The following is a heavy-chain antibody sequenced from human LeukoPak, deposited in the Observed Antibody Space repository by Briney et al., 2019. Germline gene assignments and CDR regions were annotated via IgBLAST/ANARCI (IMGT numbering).Heavy chain of an antibody. Sequence: PGGSLRLSCAASGFTFSNYWMTWVRQAPGKGLEWVANIKQDGSEKYYVDSVKGRFTISRDNAKNSLFLQMNSLGVEDTAVYYCASPFRVVVDVWGRGTLVTVSS. V-gene: IGHV3-7*01. CDR3: ASPFRVVVDV. D-gene: IGHD2-2*01. J-gene: IGHJ2*01. CDR2: IKQDGSEK. CDR1: GFTFSNYW.